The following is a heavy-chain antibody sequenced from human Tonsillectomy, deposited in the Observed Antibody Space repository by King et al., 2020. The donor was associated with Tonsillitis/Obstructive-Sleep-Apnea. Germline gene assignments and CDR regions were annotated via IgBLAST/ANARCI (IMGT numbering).Heavy chain of an antibody. Sequence: VQLVQSGAEVKKPGSSVKVSCKASGGTFSSYAISWVRQAPGQGLEWMGGIIPIFGTENYAQKFQGRGTITADESTGTAYMELSSLRSEDTAVYYCARGASRYSYGLPFDYWGQGTLVTVSS. V-gene: IGHV1-69*12. D-gene: IGHD5-18*01. CDR2: IIPIFGTE. J-gene: IGHJ4*02. CDR3: ARGASRYSYGLPFDY. CDR1: GGTFSSYA.